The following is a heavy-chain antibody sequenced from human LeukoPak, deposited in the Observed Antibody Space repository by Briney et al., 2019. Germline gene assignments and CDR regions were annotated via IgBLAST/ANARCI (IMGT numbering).Heavy chain of an antibody. CDR3: ARDTYYYGSGSYGLDY. D-gene: IGHD3-10*01. CDR1: GGSISSYY. Sequence: SETLSLTCSVSGGSISSYYWSWIRQPAGKVLEWIGRIHTSGTPNYNPSLKSRVTMSVDTSKNQFSLKVSSVTAADTAVYYCARDTYYYGSGSYGLDYWGQGTLVTVSS. CDR2: IHTSGTP. V-gene: IGHV4-4*07. J-gene: IGHJ4*02.